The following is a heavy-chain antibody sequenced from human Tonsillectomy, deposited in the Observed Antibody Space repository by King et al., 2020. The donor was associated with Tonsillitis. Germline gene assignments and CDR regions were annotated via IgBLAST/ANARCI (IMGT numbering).Heavy chain of an antibody. Sequence: VQLQESGPGLVKPSETLSLTCTVSGGSIHNYYWSWVRQPPGKGLEWIGYVYSSGSTNYNSSLKGRVTISVDTSKNQLSLKLTSVTAADTAVYYCAGAGSGVLDYWGQGTLVTVSS. CDR3: AGAGSGVLDY. CDR2: VYSSGST. D-gene: IGHD2-8*01. V-gene: IGHV4-59*01. CDR1: GGSIHNYY. J-gene: IGHJ4*02.